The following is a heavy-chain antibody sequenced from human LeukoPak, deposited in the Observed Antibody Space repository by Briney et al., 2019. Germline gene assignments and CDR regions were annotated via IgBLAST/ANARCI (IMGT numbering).Heavy chain of an antibody. CDR2: NNPTSTSI. Sequence: PGGSLRLSCAPPGFTFRDYSINWVRHAPGKGLEWVSSNNPTSTSIYYADAVKGRFTISRDNAKNSLYLQMNSQRAEDTAVYYCARMKDSSGYYHVSAFDIWGQGTMVTVAS. D-gene: IGHD3-22*01. J-gene: IGHJ3*02. CDR1: GFTFRDYS. V-gene: IGHV3-21*01. CDR3: ARMKDSSGYYHVSAFDI.